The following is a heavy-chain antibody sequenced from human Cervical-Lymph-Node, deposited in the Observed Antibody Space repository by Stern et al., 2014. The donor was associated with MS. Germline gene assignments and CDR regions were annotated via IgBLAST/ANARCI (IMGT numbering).Heavy chain of an antibody. J-gene: IGHJ4*02. CDR2: IYSSGSP. V-gene: IGHV4-39*01. Sequence: QVQLQESGPGLVKPSETLSLTCTVSGGSISSSSYYWGWIRQPPGKGLEWIGSIYSSGSPYYNPPHKGGVTIPGDPSKTQFSLKLSSVTAADTAVYYCARHCGKRGYSYGWYFDYWGQGTLVTVSS. D-gene: IGHD5-18*01. CDR3: ARHCGKRGYSYGWYFDY. CDR1: GGSISSSSYY.